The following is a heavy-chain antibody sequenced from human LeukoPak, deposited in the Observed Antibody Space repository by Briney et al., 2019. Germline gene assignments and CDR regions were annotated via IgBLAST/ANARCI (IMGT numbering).Heavy chain of an antibody. CDR2: IIPIFGTA. CDR3: ARGESSGWYGDDAFDI. J-gene: IGHJ3*02. CDR1: GGTFSSYA. Sequence: SVKVSCTASGGTFSSYAISWVRQAPGQGLEWMGGIIPIFGTANYAQKFQGRVTITADESTSTAYMELSSLRSEDTAVYYCARGESSGWYGDDAFDIWGQGTMVTVSS. D-gene: IGHD6-19*01. V-gene: IGHV1-69*13.